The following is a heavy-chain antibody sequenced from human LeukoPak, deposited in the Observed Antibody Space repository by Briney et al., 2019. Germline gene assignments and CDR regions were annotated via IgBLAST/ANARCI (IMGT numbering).Heavy chain of an antibody. Sequence: SETLSLTCAVSGGAFSNYFWTWIRQPPGKGLEWIAEINDSGSTNSNSSLRSRVAISVDTSKNQFSLRLTSVTAADTAVYYCARGQYCSTTTCYSARRYFDFWGQGTLVTASS. V-gene: IGHV4-34*01. D-gene: IGHD2-2*01. J-gene: IGHJ4*02. CDR2: INDSGST. CDR1: GGAFSNYF. CDR3: ARGQYCSTTTCYSARRYFDF.